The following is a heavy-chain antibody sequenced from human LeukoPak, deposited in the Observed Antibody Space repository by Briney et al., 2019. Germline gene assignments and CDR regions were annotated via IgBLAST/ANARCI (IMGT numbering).Heavy chain of an antibody. CDR1: GGSISSGGSY. Sequence: SETLSLTCTVSGGSISSGGSYWSWIRQHPGKGLEWIGYIYYSGSTYYNPSLKSRVTISVDTSKNQFSLKLSSVTAADTAVYYCARWGGGTPNWFDPWGQGTLVTVSS. V-gene: IGHV4-31*03. CDR2: IYYSGST. CDR3: ARWGGGTPNWFDP. J-gene: IGHJ5*02. D-gene: IGHD2-15*01.